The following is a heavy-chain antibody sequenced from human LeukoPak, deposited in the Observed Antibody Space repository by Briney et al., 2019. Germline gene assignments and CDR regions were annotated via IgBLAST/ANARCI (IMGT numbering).Heavy chain of an antibody. J-gene: IGHJ4*02. CDR1: GGSISSYY. CDR3: ARKGVSDLYYFDS. V-gene: IGHV4-59*08. Sequence: PSETLSLTCTVSGGSISSYYWSWIRQPPGKGLEWMGNIYYSGSTNYNSSPKSRVTISVDTPKNQISLKLRSVTAADTAVYYCARKGVSDLYYFDSWGQGTLVTVSS. D-gene: IGHD3-16*01. CDR2: IYYSGST.